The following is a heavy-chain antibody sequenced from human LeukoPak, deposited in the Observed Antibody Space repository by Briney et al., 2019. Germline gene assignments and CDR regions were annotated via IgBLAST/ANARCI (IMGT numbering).Heavy chain of an antibody. Sequence: ASVKVSCKASGYTFTSYAMHWVRQAPGQRLEWMGWINAGNGNTKYSQKVQGRVTITRDTSASTAYMELSSLRSDDTAVYYCARVGYSYGSFDYWGQGTLVTVSS. CDR2: INAGNGNT. CDR3: ARVGYSYGSFDY. D-gene: IGHD5-18*01. V-gene: IGHV1-3*01. J-gene: IGHJ4*02. CDR1: GYTFTSYA.